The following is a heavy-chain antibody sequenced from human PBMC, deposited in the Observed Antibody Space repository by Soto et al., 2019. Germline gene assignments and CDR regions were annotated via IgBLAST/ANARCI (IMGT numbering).Heavy chain of an antibody. J-gene: IGHJ4*02. D-gene: IGHD3-22*01. CDR2: INHNTNT. CDR3: ARIYYDSVFDY. V-gene: IGHV4-34*01. CDR1: GGSFSDTY. Sequence: SETLSLTCAVDGGSFSDTYWNWFRQPPGKGLEWIGEINHNTNTIYNPSLTSRVTISVDTSKNQFPLKLTSVTAADTAVYYCARIYYDSVFDYWGQGTLVTVSS.